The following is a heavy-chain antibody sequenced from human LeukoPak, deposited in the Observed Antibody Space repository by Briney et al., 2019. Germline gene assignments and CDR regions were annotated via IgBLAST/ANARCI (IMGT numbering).Heavy chain of an antibody. D-gene: IGHD6-13*01. Sequence: PGGSLRLSCAASGFTFSSYAMHWVRQAPGKGLEYVSAISSNGGSTYYANSVKGRFTISRDNSKNTLYLQMGSLRAEDMAVYYCARAVGIAAARTNAFDIWGQGTMVTVSS. CDR2: ISSNGGST. J-gene: IGHJ3*02. CDR3: ARAVGIAAARTNAFDI. V-gene: IGHV3-64*01. CDR1: GFTFSSYA.